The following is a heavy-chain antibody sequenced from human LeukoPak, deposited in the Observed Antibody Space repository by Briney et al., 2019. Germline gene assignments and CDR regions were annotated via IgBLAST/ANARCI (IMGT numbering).Heavy chain of an antibody. D-gene: IGHD2-21*01. CDR3: AREEFRSPMWFDY. CDR1: GGSISSGDYY. CDR2: IYYSGGT. V-gene: IGHV4-30-4*01. Sequence: SETLSLTCTVSGGSISSGDYYWSWIRQPPGKGLEWIGYIYYSGGTYYNPSLKSRVTISVDTSKNQFSLKLSSVTAADTAVYYCAREEFRSPMWFDYWGQGTLVTVSS. J-gene: IGHJ4*02.